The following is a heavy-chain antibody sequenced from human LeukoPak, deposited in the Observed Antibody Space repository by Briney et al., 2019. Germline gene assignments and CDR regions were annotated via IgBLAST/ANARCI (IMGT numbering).Heavy chain of an antibody. Sequence: GASVKVSCKASGGTFSSYAISWVRQAPGQGLEWMGGIIPIFGTANYAQKFQGRVTITADESTSTAYMELSSLRSEDTAVYYCARDEAVAGNGWFDPWGQGTLVTVSS. CDR1: GGTFSSYA. J-gene: IGHJ5*02. V-gene: IGHV1-69*13. CDR2: IIPIFGTA. D-gene: IGHD6-19*01. CDR3: ARDEAVAGNGWFDP.